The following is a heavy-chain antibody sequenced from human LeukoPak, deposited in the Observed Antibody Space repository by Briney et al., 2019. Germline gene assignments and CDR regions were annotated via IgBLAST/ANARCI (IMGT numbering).Heavy chain of an antibody. D-gene: IGHD5-18*01. CDR2: ISSSSSYI. CDR3: AREHSGYSYGPNFDY. Sequence: KPGGSLRLSCAASGFTFSSYSMNWVRQAPGKGLEWVSSISSSSSYIYYADSVKGRFTISRDNAKNSLYLQMDSLRAEDTAVYYCAREHSGYSYGPNFDYWGQGTLVTVSS. J-gene: IGHJ4*02. CDR1: GFTFSSYS. V-gene: IGHV3-21*01.